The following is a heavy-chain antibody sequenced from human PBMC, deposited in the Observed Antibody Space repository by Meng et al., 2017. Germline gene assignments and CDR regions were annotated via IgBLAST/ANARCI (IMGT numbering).Heavy chain of an antibody. Sequence: QVQLVQSGAEVKKPGSSVKVACKASGGTFSSYAISWVRQAPGQGLEWMGGIIPIFGTANYAQKFQGRVTITADKSTSTAYMELSSLRSEDTAVYYCASIYDYVWGSYRHDAFDIWGQGTMVTVSS. CDR2: IIPIFGTA. J-gene: IGHJ3*02. CDR3: ASIYDYVWGSYRHDAFDI. CDR1: GGTFSSYA. V-gene: IGHV1-69*06. D-gene: IGHD3-16*02.